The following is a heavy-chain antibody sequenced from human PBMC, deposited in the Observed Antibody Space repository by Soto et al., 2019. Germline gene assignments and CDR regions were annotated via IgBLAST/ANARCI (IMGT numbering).Heavy chain of an antibody. CDR2: TSTNNDDR. V-gene: IGHV1-18*04. D-gene: IGHD2-15*01. CDR3: ARERYVASRHSQYDS. J-gene: IGHJ4*02. Sequence: ASVKVSCKASGYRFSTYGINWVRQAPGQGLEWMGWTSTNNDDRNYAQKFQGRVTFTTDTSTSTAYMELRSLISDDTAVYFCARERYVASRHSQYDSWGQGTQVTVSS. CDR1: GYRFSTYG.